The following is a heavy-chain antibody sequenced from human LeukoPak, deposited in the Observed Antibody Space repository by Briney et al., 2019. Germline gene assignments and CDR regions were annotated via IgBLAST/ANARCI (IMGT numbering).Heavy chain of an antibody. CDR1: GGTFSSYA. V-gene: IGHV1-69*13. J-gene: IGHJ4*02. CDR2: IIPIFGTA. D-gene: IGHD6-13*01. Sequence: ASVKVSCKASGGTFSSYAISWVRQAPGQGLEWMGGIIPIFGTASYAQKFQGRVTITADESTSTAYMELSSLRSEDTAVYYCARRMYSSSWSYFDYWGQGTLVTVSS. CDR3: ARRMYSSSWSYFDY.